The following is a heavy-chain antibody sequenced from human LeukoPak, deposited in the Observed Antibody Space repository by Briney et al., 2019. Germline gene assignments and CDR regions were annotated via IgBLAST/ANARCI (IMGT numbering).Heavy chain of an antibody. CDR3: AKEGSGRPPHAFDI. D-gene: IGHD1-26*01. Sequence: GGSLRLSCAASGFTFDDYAMHWVRQAPGKGLEWVSGISWNSGSIGYADSVKGRFTISRDNAKNSLYLQINSLRAEDTALYYCAKEGSGRPPHAFDIWGQGTMVTVSS. V-gene: IGHV3-9*01. CDR1: GFTFDDYA. CDR2: ISWNSGSI. J-gene: IGHJ3*02.